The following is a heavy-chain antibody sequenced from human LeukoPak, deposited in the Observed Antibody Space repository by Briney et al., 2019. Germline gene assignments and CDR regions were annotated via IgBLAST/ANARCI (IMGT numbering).Heavy chain of an antibody. CDR2: ISGSGGST. CDR1: GLTFSSYA. Sequence: PGGSLRLSCAASGLTFSSYAMSWVRQAPGKGLEWVSAISGSGGSTYHADSVKGRFTISRDNSKNTLYLQMNSLRAEDTAIYYCAKRGPYSNSWYYFDYWGQGTLVTVSS. D-gene: IGHD6-13*01. V-gene: IGHV3-23*01. CDR3: AKRGPYSNSWYYFDY. J-gene: IGHJ4*02.